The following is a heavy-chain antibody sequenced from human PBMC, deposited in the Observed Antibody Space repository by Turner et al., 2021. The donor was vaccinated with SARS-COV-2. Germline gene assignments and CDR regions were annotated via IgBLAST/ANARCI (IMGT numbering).Heavy chain of an antibody. Sequence: EVQLVESGGGLVQPGRSLGLACAASGFTFDDYAMHCVRQAPGKGLEWVSGISWNSGSMGYAHSVKGRFTISRDNAKNSLYLQMNSLRAEDTAFYYCAKDTGNSWGDYFDYWGQGTLVTVSS. V-gene: IGHV3-9*01. D-gene: IGHD1-7*01. CDR3: AKDTGNSWGDYFDY. J-gene: IGHJ4*02. CDR2: ISWNSGSM. CDR1: GFTFDDYA.